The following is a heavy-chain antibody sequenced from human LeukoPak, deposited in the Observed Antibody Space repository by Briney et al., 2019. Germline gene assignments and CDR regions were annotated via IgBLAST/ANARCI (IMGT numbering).Heavy chain of an antibody. J-gene: IGHJ3*02. CDR1: GFTFTSSA. D-gene: IGHD3-22*01. CDR2: IVVGSGNT. V-gene: IGHV1-58*02. Sequence: SVKVSCKASGFTFTSSAMQWVRQARGQRLEWIGWIVVGSGNTNYAQKFQERVTITRDMSTSTAYMELSSLRSEDTAVSYCAADLKGYYDSINDAFDIWGQGTMVTVSS. CDR3: AADLKGYYDSINDAFDI.